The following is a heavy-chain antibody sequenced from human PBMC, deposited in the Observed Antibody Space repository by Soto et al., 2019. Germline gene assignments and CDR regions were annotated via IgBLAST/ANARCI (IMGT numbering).Heavy chain of an antibody. J-gene: IGHJ4*02. V-gene: IGHV1-18*04. Sequence: QVQLVQSGPEVKRPGASVKVSCKASGYPFATYGVSWVRRAPGQGLEWMGWIGVYNGNRNFAQKFQGRATMTADTSTNTAYLELRSLRSDDTAVYYCARDLGPPSGWDFDLWGQGTLVTVSS. CDR3: ARDLGPPSGWDFDL. CDR1: GYPFATYG. CDR2: IGVYNGNR. D-gene: IGHD6-19*01.